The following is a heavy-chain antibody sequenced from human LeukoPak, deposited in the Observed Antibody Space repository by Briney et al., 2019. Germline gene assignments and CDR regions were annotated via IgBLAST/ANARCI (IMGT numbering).Heavy chain of an antibody. V-gene: IGHV1-18*01. J-gene: IGHJ4*02. CDR2: ISAYNGNT. Sequence: ASVKVSCKASGYTCTSYGISWVRQAPGQGLEWMGWISAYNGNTNYAQKLQSRVTMTTDTSTSTAYMELRSLRSDDTAVYYCARVDAYYDFWSGYPYYFDYWGQGTLVTVSS. CDR1: GYTCTSYG. CDR3: ARVDAYYDFWSGYPYYFDY. D-gene: IGHD3-3*01.